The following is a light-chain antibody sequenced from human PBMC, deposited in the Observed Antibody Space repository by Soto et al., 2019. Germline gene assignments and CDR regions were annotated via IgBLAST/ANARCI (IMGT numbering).Light chain of an antibody. CDR3: SSYTSSATGV. Sequence: QSALTQPASVSGSPGQSITISCTGTSSDIGAYNYVSWYQQHPGRAPKLMIYEVTNRPSGVSYRFSGSKSGYTASLTISGLQAEDEADYYCSSYTSSATGVFGGGTKLTVL. V-gene: IGLV2-14*01. CDR2: EVT. J-gene: IGLJ3*02. CDR1: SSDIGAYNY.